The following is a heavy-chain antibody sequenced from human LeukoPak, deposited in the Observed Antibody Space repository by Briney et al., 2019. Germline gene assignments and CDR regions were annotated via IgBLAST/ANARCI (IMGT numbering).Heavy chain of an antibody. V-gene: IGHV3-7*01. D-gene: IGHD5-18*01. CDR1: GFTFSSYW. J-gene: IGHJ4*02. CDR2: IKQDGSEK. CDR3: ARTAVDTAIDY. Sequence: GGSLRLSWSASGFTFSSYWLSWVRQVPGKGLEWVANIKQDGSEKYYVDSVKGRFTISRDNAKNSLYLQMNSLRAEDTAVYYCARTAVDTAIDYWGQGTLVTVSS.